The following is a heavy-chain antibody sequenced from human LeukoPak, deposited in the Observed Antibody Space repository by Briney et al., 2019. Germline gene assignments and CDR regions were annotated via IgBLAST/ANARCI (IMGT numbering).Heavy chain of an antibody. CDR1: GYRFTSYW. V-gene: IGHV5-51*01. CDR2: IYPGDSDT. Sequence: PGESLKISCKGSGYRFTSYWIGWVRQMPGKGLEWMGSIYPGDSDTRYSPSFQGQVTISADKSISTAYLQWSSLKASDTAMYYCARHELHVRGVITDYYYGMDVWGQGTTVTVSS. J-gene: IGHJ6*02. CDR3: ARHELHVRGVITDYYYGMDV. D-gene: IGHD3-10*01.